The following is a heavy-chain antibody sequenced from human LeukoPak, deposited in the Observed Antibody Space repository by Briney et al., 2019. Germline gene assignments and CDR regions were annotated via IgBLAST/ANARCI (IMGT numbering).Heavy chain of an antibody. J-gene: IGHJ4*02. D-gene: IGHD6-19*01. CDR2: VSVSGGST. Sequence: GGSLRLSCAASGFTFSSYAMSWVRQAPGKGLEWVSGVSVSGGSTYHADPVKGRFAISRDNSKNTLYLQMNSLGAEDTAVYYCAKYGIEVAGKALPDWWGQGTLVTVSS. CDR1: GFTFSSYA. CDR3: AKYGIEVAGKALPDW. V-gene: IGHV3-23*01.